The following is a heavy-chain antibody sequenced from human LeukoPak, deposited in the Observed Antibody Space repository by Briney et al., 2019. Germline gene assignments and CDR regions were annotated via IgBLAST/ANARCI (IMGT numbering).Heavy chain of an antibody. CDR1: VGSINNNF. V-gene: IGHV4-59*12. CDR3: ARGHTHLYDFWSGRNKPRRFDP. Sequence: SETLSLTCTVSVGSINNNFWSWIRQPPGKGLEWIGYIHYSGSTNYNPSLKSRVTISVDTSKNQFSLKLSSVTAADTAVYYCARGHTHLYDFWSGRNKPRRFDPWGQGTLVTVSS. CDR2: IHYSGST. D-gene: IGHD3-3*01. J-gene: IGHJ5*02.